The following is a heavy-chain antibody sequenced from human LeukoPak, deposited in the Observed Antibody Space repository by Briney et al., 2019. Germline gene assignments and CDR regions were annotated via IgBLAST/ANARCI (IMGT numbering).Heavy chain of an antibody. Sequence: PGGSLRLSCAASGFTFNSYAMTWVRQAPGKGLEWVSGISAGGGSTYYADSVEGRFTISRDNSKNTLYLQMNSLRAEDTAVYYCAKVASWFTYCGGDCYRGGYWGQGTLVTVTS. CDR3: AKVASWFTYCGGDCYRGGY. V-gene: IGHV3-23*01. J-gene: IGHJ4*02. D-gene: IGHD2-21*02. CDR1: GFTFNSYA. CDR2: ISAGGGST.